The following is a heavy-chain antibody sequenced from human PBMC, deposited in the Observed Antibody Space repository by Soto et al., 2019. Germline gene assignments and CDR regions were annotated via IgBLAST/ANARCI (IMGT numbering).Heavy chain of an antibody. J-gene: IGHJ6*03. CDR1: GFTFSSYA. CDR2: ISGSGGST. CDR3: AKDGEYSSSPDYYYYYMDV. V-gene: IGHV3-23*01. D-gene: IGHD6-6*01. Sequence: GGSLRLSCAASGFTFSSYAMSWVRQAPGKGLEWVSAISGSGGSTYYADSVKGRFTISRDNSKNTLYLQMNSLRAEDTAVYYCAKDGEYSSSPDYYYYYMDVWGKGTTVTVSS.